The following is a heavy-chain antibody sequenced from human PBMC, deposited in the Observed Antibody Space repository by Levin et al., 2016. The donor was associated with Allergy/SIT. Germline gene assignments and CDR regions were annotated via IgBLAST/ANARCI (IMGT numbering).Heavy chain of an antibody. CDR1: GGSFSGYY. D-gene: IGHD3-22*01. CDR2: INHSGST. Sequence: SETLSLTCAVYGGSFSGYYWSWIRQPPGKGLEWIGEINHSGSTNYNPSLKSRVTISVDTSKNQFSLKLSSVTAADTAVYYCASPKWLSGRYFDYWGQGTLVTVSS. V-gene: IGHV4-34*01. CDR3: ASPKWLSGRYFDY. J-gene: IGHJ4*02.